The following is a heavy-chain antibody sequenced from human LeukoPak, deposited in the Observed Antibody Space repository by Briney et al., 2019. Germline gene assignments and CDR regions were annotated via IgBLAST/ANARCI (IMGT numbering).Heavy chain of an antibody. V-gene: IGHV3-23*01. J-gene: IGHJ4*02. CDR3: AKDKVRALWFGELYYFDY. CDR1: GFTFSSYA. CDR2: ISGSGGST. Sequence: GGSLRLSCAASGFTFSSYAMSWVRQAPGKGLEWVSAISGSGGSTYYADSVKGQFTISRDNSKNTLYLQMNSLRAEDTAVYYCAKDKVRALWFGELYYFDYWGQGTLVTVSS. D-gene: IGHD3-10*01.